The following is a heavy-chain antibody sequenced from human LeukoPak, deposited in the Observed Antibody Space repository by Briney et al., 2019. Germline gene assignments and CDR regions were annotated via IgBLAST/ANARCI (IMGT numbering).Heavy chain of an antibody. CDR2: ISSGGITI. V-gene: IGHV3-48*03. CDR3: ARGRAKPDY. J-gene: IGHJ4*02. Sequence: PGGSLRLSCAASGFTFSSYEMNWVRQAPGKGLEWVSYISSGGITIYYADSVKGRFTISRDNAKNSLYLQMNSLRAGDTAVYYCARGRAKPDYWGQGTLVTVSS. CDR1: GFTFSSYE.